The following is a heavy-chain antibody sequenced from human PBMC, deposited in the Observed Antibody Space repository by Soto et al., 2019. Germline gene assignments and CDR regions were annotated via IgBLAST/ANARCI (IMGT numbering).Heavy chain of an antibody. Sequence: EVQLVESGGGLVQPGGSLRLSCAASGIPVSSNYMTWVRQAPGKGREWVSVLHSGGDTYDANSVKGRFTISRHDSTNTLFLQMNSLTADDTAVYYCARDGPYYCASRMDVWGQGTTVTVSS. CDR3: ARDGPYYCASRMDV. CDR1: GIPVSSNY. CDR2: LHSGGDT. V-gene: IGHV3-53*04. D-gene: IGHD3-10*01. J-gene: IGHJ6*02.